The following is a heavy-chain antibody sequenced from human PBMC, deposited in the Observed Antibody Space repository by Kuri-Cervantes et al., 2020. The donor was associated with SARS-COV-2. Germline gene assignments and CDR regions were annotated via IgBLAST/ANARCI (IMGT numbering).Heavy chain of an antibody. CDR3: ARQRGRMDV. D-gene: IGHD3-10*01. CDR2: IYYSGST. J-gene: IGHJ6*04. V-gene: IGHV4-39*01. Sequence: SETLSLTCTVSGGSISSSSYYWGWIRQPPGKGLEWIGSIYYSGSTYYNPSLKSRVTISVDTSKNQFSLKLSSVTAADTAVYYCARQRGRMDVWGKGTTVTVSS. CDR1: GGSISSSSYY.